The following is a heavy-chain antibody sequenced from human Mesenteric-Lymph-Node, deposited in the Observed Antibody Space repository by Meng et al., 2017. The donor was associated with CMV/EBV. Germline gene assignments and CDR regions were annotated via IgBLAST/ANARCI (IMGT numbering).Heavy chain of an antibody. Sequence: SETLSLTCTVSDGSINSFYWNWIRQPPGKGLEWIGFIYYTGTKTYNPSLQSRVSMSVDTSKGQFSLKLSSVTAADTAMYYCARGRNSGSYPFDYWGQGTLVTVSS. D-gene: IGHD1-26*01. V-gene: IGHV4-59*01. CDR1: DGSINSFY. J-gene: IGHJ4*02. CDR3: ARGRNSGSYPFDY. CDR2: IYYTGTK.